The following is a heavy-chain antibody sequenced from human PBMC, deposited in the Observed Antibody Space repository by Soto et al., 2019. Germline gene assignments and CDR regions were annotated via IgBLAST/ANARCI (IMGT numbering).Heavy chain of an antibody. CDR3: AKNRQFRSYYESAGHYDN. CDR2: ISGSGGVT. V-gene: IGHV3-23*01. CDR1: GFTFKNYD. Sequence: EVELLESGGGLVQTGGSLRLSCVASGFTFKNYDMRWIRQAPGKGLEWVSGISGSGGVTYYADSVKGRFTISRDNSKNTLYLQMNSRRAEDTAIYYCAKNRQFRSYYESAGHYDNWGQGTLVTVAS. D-gene: IGHD3-10*01. J-gene: IGHJ4*02.